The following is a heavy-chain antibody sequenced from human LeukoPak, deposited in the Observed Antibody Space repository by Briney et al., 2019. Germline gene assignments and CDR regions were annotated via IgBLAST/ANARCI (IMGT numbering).Heavy chain of an antibody. D-gene: IGHD5-24*01. J-gene: IGHJ4*02. V-gene: IGHV4-59*01. CDR1: GGSISGYY. CDR2: IYYSGST. CDR3: ARWDGYNSQFDY. Sequence: SETLSLTCTVSGGSISGYYWSWIRQPPGKGLEWIGYIYYSGSTNYNPSLKSRVTISVDTSKNQFSLRLTSVTAADTAVYYCARWDGYNSQFDYWGQGTLVTVSS.